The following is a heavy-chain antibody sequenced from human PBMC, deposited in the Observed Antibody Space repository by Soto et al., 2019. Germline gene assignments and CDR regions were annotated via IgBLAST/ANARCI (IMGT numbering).Heavy chain of an antibody. Sequence: GGSLRLSCAASGFTFSSYWMHWVRQAPGKGLVWVSRINSDGSSTSYADSVKDRFTISRDNAKNTLYLQMNSLRAEDTAVYYCARDPSNRGVGADDAFDIWGQGTMVTVSS. CDR2: INSDGSST. CDR1: GFTFSSYW. J-gene: IGHJ3*02. CDR3: ARDPSNRGVGADDAFDI. D-gene: IGHD1-26*01. V-gene: IGHV3-74*01.